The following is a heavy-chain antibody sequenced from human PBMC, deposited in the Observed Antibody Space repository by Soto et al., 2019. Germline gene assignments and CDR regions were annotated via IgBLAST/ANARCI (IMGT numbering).Heavy chain of an antibody. Sequence: LSLTCTVSGGSIRSGDYYWSWIRQPPGKGLEWIGYIYYSGSTYYHPSLQSRVTISVDTSNNQFSLRLTSVTAADTAVYYCARDAGGYVRPGYHYGLDVWGQGTTVTVYS. V-gene: IGHV4-30-4*01. CDR3: ARDAGGYVRPGYHYGLDV. D-gene: IGHD5-12*01. CDR2: IYYSGST. CDR1: GGSIRSGDYY. J-gene: IGHJ6*02.